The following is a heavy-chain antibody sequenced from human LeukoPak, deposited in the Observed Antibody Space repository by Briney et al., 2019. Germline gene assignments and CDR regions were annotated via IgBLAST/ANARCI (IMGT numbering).Heavy chain of an antibody. D-gene: IGHD3-10*01. Sequence: GRSLRLSCTASGFTFGDYAMSWVRQAPGKGLEWVGFIRSKAYGGTTEYAASVKGRFTISRDDSKSIAYLRMNSLKTEDTAVYYCTRFAGGAFDIWGQGTMVTVSS. CDR1: GFTFGDYA. J-gene: IGHJ3*02. V-gene: IGHV3-49*04. CDR3: TRFAGGAFDI. CDR2: IRSKAYGGTT.